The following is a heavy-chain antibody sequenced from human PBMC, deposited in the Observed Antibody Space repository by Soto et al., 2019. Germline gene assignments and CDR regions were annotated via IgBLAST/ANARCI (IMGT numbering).Heavy chain of an antibody. CDR2: IYYSGST. Sequence: PSETLSLTCTVSGGSISSGDYYWSWIRQPPGKGLERIGYIYYSGSTNYNPSLKSRVTISVDTSKNQFSLKLSSVTAADTAVYYCARDLSTDQIWSGSNWFDPWGQGTLVTVSS. D-gene: IGHD3-3*01. J-gene: IGHJ5*02. V-gene: IGHV4-61*08. CDR3: ARDLSTDQIWSGSNWFDP. CDR1: GGSISSGDYY.